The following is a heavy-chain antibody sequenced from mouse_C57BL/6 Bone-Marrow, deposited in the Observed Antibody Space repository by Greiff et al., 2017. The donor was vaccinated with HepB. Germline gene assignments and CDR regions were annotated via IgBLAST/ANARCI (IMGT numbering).Heavy chain of an antibody. J-gene: IGHJ2*01. CDR3: ASGDYYGSSFFFDY. Sequence: EVKLQESGPVLVKPGASVKMSCKASGYTFTDYYMNWVKQSHGKSLEWIGVINPYNGGTSYNQKFKGKATLTVDKSSSTAYMELNSLTSEDSAVYYCASGDYYGSSFFFDYWGQGTTLTVSS. CDR1: GYTFTDYY. CDR2: INPYNGGT. V-gene: IGHV1-19*01. D-gene: IGHD1-1*01.